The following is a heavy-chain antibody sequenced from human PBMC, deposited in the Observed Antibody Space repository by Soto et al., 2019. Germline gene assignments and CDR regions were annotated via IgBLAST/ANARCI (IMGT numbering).Heavy chain of an antibody. CDR1: GYTFTGYY. J-gene: IGHJ4*02. D-gene: IGHD3-22*01. V-gene: IGHV1-2*02. CDR2: INPNSGGT. CDR3: ARVIYYDSSGYYYVEYFDY. Sequence: ASVKVSCKASGYTFTGYYMHWVRQAPGQGLEWMGWINPNSGGTNYAQKFQGRVTMTRDTSISTAYMELSRLRSDDTAVCYCARVIYYDSSGYYYVEYFDYWGQGTLVTVSS.